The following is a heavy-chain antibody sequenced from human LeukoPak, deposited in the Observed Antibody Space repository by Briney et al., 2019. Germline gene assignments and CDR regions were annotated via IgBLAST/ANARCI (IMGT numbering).Heavy chain of an antibody. D-gene: IGHD5-18*01. V-gene: IGHV3-74*01. Sequence: GGSLRLSCAASGFTFTSYWMHWVRRSPGKGLVWVSRVNSDGSSTSYADSVKGRFTISRDNAKNTLYLQMNSLRAEDTAVYYCTRSYDYWGQGTLVTVSS. CDR2: VNSDGSST. J-gene: IGHJ4*02. CDR1: GFTFTSYW. CDR3: TRSYDY.